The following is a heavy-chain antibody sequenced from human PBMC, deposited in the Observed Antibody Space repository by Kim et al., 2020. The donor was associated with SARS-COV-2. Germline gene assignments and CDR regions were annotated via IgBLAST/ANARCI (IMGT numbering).Heavy chain of an antibody. D-gene: IGHD2-8*01. Sequence: DCERGRLTISRENSRNTVYVKMNSLRAEDTAVYYCARLGPVSANYYYGMDVWGQGTTVTVSS. CDR3: ARLGPVSANYYYGMDV. V-gene: IGHV3-53*01. J-gene: IGHJ6*02.